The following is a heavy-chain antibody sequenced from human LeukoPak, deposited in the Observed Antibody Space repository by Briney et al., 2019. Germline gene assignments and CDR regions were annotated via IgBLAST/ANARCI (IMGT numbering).Heavy chain of an antibody. CDR3: ARSLYYYDSSGYYVAYYYYGMDV. CDR2: IWYDGSNK. J-gene: IGHJ6*02. Sequence: GRSLRLSRAASGFTFSSYGMHWVRQAPGKGLEWVAVIWYDGSNKYYADSVKGRFTISRDNSKNTLYLQMNSLRAEDTAVYYCARSLYYYDSSGYYVAYYYYGMDVWGQGTTVTVSS. D-gene: IGHD3-22*01. V-gene: IGHV3-33*01. CDR1: GFTFSSYG.